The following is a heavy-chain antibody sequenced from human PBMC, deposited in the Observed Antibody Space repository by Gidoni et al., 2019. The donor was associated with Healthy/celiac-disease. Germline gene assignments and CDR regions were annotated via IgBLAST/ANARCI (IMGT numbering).Heavy chain of an antibody. CDR2: IIPIFGIA. CDR1: ECTFSSHP. D-gene: IGHD3-10*01. Sequence: VQLGHSGAGVKKHGPSEQVPCQAFECTFSSHPSSWVRQAPGQGLEWKGGIIPIFGIANYEQKFQGRVTITADKSTSTAYMELSSLRSEDTAVYYCARDEGGYYYGSGSYSRFDPWGQGTLVTVSS. CDR3: ARDEGGYYYGSGSYSRFDP. J-gene: IGHJ5*02. V-gene: IGHV1-69*17.